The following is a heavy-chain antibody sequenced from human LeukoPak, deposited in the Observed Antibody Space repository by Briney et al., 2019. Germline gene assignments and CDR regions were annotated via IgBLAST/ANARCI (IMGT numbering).Heavy chain of an antibody. CDR2: INHSGST. CDR3: AKGGAGYYGSGSKYGMDV. J-gene: IGHJ6*04. Sequence: SETLSLTCAVYGGSFSGYYWSWIRQPPGKGLEWIGEINHSGSTNYNPSLKGRVTISVDTSKNQFSLKLSSVTAADTAVYYCAKGGAGYYGSGSKYGMDVWGKGTTVTVSS. V-gene: IGHV4-34*01. CDR1: GGSFSGYY. D-gene: IGHD3-10*01.